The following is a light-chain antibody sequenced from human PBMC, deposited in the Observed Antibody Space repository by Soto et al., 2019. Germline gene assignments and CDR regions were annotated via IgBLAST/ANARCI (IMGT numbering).Light chain of an antibody. CDR1: QSVNSD. CDR2: SAS. V-gene: IGKV3-15*01. Sequence: ETVMTQSPATLSASPGESATLSCRASQSVNSDLAWYQQIPGQAPRHLIYSASTGATGGPARFSGSGSGTEFTLPISSLQSEDFAIYYCQQYNNWPLTFGGGTKVEI. J-gene: IGKJ4*01. CDR3: QQYNNWPLT.